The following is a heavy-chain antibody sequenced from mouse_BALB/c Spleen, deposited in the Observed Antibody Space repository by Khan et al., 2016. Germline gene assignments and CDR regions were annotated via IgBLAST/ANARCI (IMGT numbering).Heavy chain of an antibody. CDR1: GYTFSSYW. J-gene: IGHJ3*01. CDR2: ILPGNGST. V-gene: IGHV1-9*01. Sequence: VQLQESGAELMKPGASVKISCKATGYTFSSYWIEWVKQRPGHGLEWIGEILPGNGSTDYNEKFKVKATFTTDTSSNTAYMLLSSLTSEDSAVYYCARGSYWGQGTLVTVSA. CDR3: ARGSY.